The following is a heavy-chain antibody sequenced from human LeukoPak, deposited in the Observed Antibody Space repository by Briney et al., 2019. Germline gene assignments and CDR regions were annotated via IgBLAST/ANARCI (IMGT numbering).Heavy chain of an antibody. CDR2: IYYSGTT. CDR1: GASITSSSYF. D-gene: IGHD2-2*01. Sequence: SETLSLTCTVSGASITSSSYFWDWIRQPPGKGLEWIGSIYYSGTTYYNPSLKSRVTISVDSSKNQFSLKLRSVTAADTAVYYCAAGCTDTSCFWFYYADVWGKGTTVTVSS. J-gene: IGHJ6*03. V-gene: IGHV4-39*01. CDR3: AAGCTDTSCFWFYYADV.